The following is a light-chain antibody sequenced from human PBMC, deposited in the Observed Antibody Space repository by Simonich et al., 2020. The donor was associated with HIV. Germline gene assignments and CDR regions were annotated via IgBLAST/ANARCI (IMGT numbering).Light chain of an antibody. Sequence: DIQMTQSPSSLSASVGDRVTITCRASQGISNNLNWYQQKSGKTPKVLIYDASNLETGVPSRFSGSTSGTNFTFTISSLQAEDIATYYCQQNDNLPLTFGGGTKVEI. CDR2: DAS. CDR1: QGISNN. CDR3: QQNDNLPLT. J-gene: IGKJ4*01. V-gene: IGKV1-33*01.